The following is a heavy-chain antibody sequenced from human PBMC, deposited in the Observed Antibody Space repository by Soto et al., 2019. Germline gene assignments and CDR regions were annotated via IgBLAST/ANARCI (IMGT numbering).Heavy chain of an antibody. D-gene: IGHD3-22*01. CDR1: GGSISSGGYY. J-gene: IGHJ3*01. Sequence: SETLSLTCTVSGGSISSGGYYWSWIRQHPGKGLEWIGYIYYTGSTYYNPSLKSRVTMSVDTSRNQFSLRVSSVTAADTAVYYCARGPDYYDNSGMTFHVWGQGTMVTVSS. CDR3: ARGPDYYDNSGMTFHV. V-gene: IGHV4-31*03. CDR2: IYYTGST.